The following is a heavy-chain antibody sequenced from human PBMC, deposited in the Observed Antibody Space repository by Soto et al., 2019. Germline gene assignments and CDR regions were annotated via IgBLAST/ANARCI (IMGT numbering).Heavy chain of an antibody. D-gene: IGHD3-22*01. CDR1: GYIFTAYG. Sequence: ASVKVSCKTSGYIFTAYGLAWLRQAPGQRPEWMGWVSTNDDRTNYAQKFQGRVTMTTDRSTTTTSMELRSLRPDDTAVYYCARELNTESSAYYSFAFWGQGALVTVSS. J-gene: IGHJ4*02. CDR2: VSTNDDRT. V-gene: IGHV1-18*01. CDR3: ARELNTESSAYYSFAF.